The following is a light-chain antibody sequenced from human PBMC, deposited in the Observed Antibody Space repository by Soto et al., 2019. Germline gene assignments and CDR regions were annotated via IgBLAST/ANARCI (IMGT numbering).Light chain of an antibody. J-gene: IGKJ5*01. Sequence: DLQMTQSPSSLSASVGDRVTITCRASQSISSYLNWYQQKPGKAPKLLIYAASSLQSGVPSRFSGSGSGTDFTLTISSLQPEEFATYYCQKSYSTPRTVGQGTRLEI. CDR1: QSISSY. V-gene: IGKV1-39*01. CDR2: AAS. CDR3: QKSYSTPRT.